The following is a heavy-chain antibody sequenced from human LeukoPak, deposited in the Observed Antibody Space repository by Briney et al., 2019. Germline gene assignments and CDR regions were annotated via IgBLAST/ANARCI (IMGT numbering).Heavy chain of an antibody. J-gene: IGHJ4*02. CDR3: AYLDSSGFYYGRLRY. V-gene: IGHV3-23*01. Sequence: GGSLRLSCAASGFTFSDHAMTWVRQTLAKGLESVSSTSAGGDITHYAESVKGRFTISRDNSKSTLYLQMNGLRAEDTAIYFCAYLDSSGFYYGRLRYWGQGTPVTVSS. D-gene: IGHD3-22*01. CDR1: GFTFSDHA. CDR2: TSAGGDIT.